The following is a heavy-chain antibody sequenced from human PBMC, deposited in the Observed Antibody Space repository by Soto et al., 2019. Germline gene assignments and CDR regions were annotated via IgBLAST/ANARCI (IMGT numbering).Heavy chain of an antibody. CDR2: INHSGST. V-gene: IGHV4-34*01. CDR3: ARDSPKGFDP. Sequence: PSETLSLTCAVYGGSFSGYYWSWIRQPPGKGLEWIGEINHSGSTNYNPSLKSRVTISVDTSKNQFSLKLSSVTAADTAVYYCARDSPKGFDPWGQGTLVTVSS. J-gene: IGHJ5*02. CDR1: GGSFSGYY.